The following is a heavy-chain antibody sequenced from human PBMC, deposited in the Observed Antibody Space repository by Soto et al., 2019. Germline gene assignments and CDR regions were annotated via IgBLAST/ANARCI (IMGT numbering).Heavy chain of an antibody. J-gene: IGHJ4*02. Sequence: ASVKVSCKASGYTFTNYYIHWVRQAPGQGLEWMAIINPTGGGTNYAQKFQGRVTLARDTFTNTVHMDLTSLTSEDTAIYYCARGLAEGDHWGQGTLVTVSS. V-gene: IGHV1-46*01. CDR1: GYTFTNYY. D-gene: IGHD2-21*01. CDR3: ARGLAEGDH. CDR2: INPTGGGT.